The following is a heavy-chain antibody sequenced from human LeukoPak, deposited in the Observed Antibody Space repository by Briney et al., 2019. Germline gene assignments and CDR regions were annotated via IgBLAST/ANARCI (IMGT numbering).Heavy chain of an antibody. CDR1: GGSICSRDFY. CDR2: IYYSGST. J-gene: IGHJ4*02. Sequence: SETLSLTCTVSGGSICSRDFYWGWIRQPPGKGLEWIGGIYYSGSTYYNPSLKSRVTISVDTSKNQFSLKLRSVTAADTAVYYCVRQGLWRYASYWGQGSLVTVSS. CDR3: VRQGLWRYASY. V-gene: IGHV4-39*01. D-gene: IGHD3-16*01.